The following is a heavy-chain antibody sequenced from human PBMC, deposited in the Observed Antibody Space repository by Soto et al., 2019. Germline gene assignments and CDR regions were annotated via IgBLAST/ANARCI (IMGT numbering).Heavy chain of an antibody. CDR3: AKDAKILDWLPTSYYFDF. CDR2: ISRSGNST. D-gene: IGHD3-9*01. Sequence: ESGGDLAQPGRSLRLSCAVSGLSFSSYAMTWVRQSPGKGLEWVSSISRSGNSTYSADSVRGRFTISRDNSKNTLYLQMNSLRAEDTAVYYCAKDAKILDWLPTSYYFDFWGQGTLVTVSS. CDR1: GLSFSSYA. V-gene: IGHV3-23*01. J-gene: IGHJ4*02.